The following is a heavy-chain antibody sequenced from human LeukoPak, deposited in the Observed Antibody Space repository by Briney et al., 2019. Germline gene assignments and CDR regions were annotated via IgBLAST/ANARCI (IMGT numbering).Heavy chain of an antibody. J-gene: IGHJ4*02. CDR2: INHSGST. V-gene: IGHV4-34*01. Sequence: SETLSLTCAVYGGSFSGYYWSWIRQPPGKGLEWIGEINHSGSTNYNPSLKSRVTISVDTSKNQFSLKLSSVTTADTAVYYCARGRISRNRPRLDYWGQGTLVTVSS. CDR3: ARGRISRNRPRLDY. CDR1: GGSFSGYY. D-gene: IGHD1-14*01.